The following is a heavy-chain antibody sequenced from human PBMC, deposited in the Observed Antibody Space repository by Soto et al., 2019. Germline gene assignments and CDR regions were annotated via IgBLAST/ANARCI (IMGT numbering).Heavy chain of an antibody. V-gene: IGHV2-5*02. CDR3: AYSGVVAGEDWFDP. CDR1: GFSLSTRGVG. Sequence: QITLKESGPTLVKPTQTLTLACTFSGFSLSTRGVGVGWIRQPPGKALEWLALIYWDDDKRYSPSLKSRLTITMDTPKNQVALKMTNMDPVDTATYYCAYSGVVAGEDWFDPWGQGTLVTVSS. D-gene: IGHD6-19*01. J-gene: IGHJ5*02. CDR2: IYWDDDK.